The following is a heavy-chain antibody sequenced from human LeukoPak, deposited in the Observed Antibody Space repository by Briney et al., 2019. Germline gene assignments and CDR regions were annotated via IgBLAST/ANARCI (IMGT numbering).Heavy chain of an antibody. CDR3: AKLPGRAADY. Sequence: GRSLRLSCAASGFTFSSYGMHWVRQAPGKGLEWVAVIWYDGSNKYYADSVKGRFTISRDNSKNTLYLQMNSLRAEDTAVYYCAKLPGRAADYWGQGTLVTVSS. V-gene: IGHV3-33*06. CDR1: GFTFSSYG. J-gene: IGHJ4*02. CDR2: IWYDGSNK.